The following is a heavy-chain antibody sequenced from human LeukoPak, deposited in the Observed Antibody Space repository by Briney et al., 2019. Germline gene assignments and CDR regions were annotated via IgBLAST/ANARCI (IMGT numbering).Heavy chain of an antibody. CDR3: ARNQQLGGHSYYYYGMDV. CDR2: ISGGGVTT. D-gene: IGHD3-16*01. Sequence: GGSLRLSCVGSGFTSIAYALTWARQAPGKGLEWVSGISGGGVTTCYADSVKGRFTISRDNSKNTLYLQMNSLGADDTAIYYCARNQQLGGHSYYYYGMDVWGQGTTVTVSS. V-gene: IGHV3-23*01. J-gene: IGHJ6*02. CDR1: GFTSIAYA.